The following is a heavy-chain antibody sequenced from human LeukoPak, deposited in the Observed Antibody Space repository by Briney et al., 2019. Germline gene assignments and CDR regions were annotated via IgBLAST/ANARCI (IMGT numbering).Heavy chain of an antibody. CDR1: GGSICSGTYY. V-gene: IGHV4-61*02. D-gene: IGHD3-22*01. CDR2: IYTSGST. J-gene: IGHJ4*02. Sequence: SQTLSLTCTVSGGSICSGTYYWSWIRQPAGKGLEWIGRIYTSGSTNYNPSLKSRVTISVDTSKNRFSLKLSSVTAADTAVYYCAREGYYFDSSDYPIVTSYWGQGTLVTVSS. CDR3: AREGYYFDSSDYPIVTSY.